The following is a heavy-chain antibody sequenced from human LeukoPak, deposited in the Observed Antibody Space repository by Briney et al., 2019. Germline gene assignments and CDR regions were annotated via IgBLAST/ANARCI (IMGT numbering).Heavy chain of an antibody. J-gene: IGHJ4*02. V-gene: IGHV1-69*01. CDR1: GGTFSSYA. CDR2: IIPIFGTA. CDR3: ARAGSDCSGGSCYRTPSYDY. D-gene: IGHD2-15*01. Sequence: SVKVSCKASGGTFSSYAISWVRQAPGQGLEWMGGIIPIFGTANYAQKFQGRVTITADESTSTAYMELSSLRSEDTAVYYCARAGSDCSGGSCYRTPSYDYWGPGTLVTVSS.